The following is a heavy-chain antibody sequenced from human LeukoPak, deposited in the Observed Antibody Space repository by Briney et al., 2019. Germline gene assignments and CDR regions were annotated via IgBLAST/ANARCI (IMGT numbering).Heavy chain of an antibody. D-gene: IGHD5-18*01. CDR3: ARASGYSYGYYEY. Sequence: SETLSLTCTVSGGSISSSSYYWGWIRQPPGKGLEWIGSIYYSGSIYYNPSLKSRVTMSVDTSKNQFSLNLSSVTAADTAVYYCARASGYSYGYYEYWGQGALVTVSS. CDR1: GGSISSSSYY. CDR2: IYYSGSI. V-gene: IGHV4-39*07. J-gene: IGHJ4*02.